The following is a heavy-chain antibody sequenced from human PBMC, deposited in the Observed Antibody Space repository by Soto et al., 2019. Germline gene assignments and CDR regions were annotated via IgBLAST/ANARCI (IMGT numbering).Heavy chain of an antibody. CDR1: GGSLRSGDYY. CDR2: VYYSGST. V-gene: IGHV4-31*03. J-gene: IGHJ5*02. Sequence: SETLSLTCTVSGGSLRSGDYYWTWIRLLPGKGLEWIGYVYYSGSTYCNPSLRSRATISVDTSVNQFSLKLNSVTAADTALYCCAGAATPIGKWFDPWGQGSLVTVSS. CDR3: AGAATPIGKWFDP. D-gene: IGHD2-15*01.